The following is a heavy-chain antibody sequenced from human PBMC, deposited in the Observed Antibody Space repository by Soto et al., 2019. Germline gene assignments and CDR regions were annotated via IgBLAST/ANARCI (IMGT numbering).Heavy chain of an antibody. Sequence: QVQLQESGPGLVQPSQTLSLTCTVSGDSFSRGAYSWAWIRQHPGTGLEWMGYISNRGRTYYLPSHEIPLTISRHPYEHQFSQKLTSVTAADTAIFYCAIARHYYDFELDPWGQGTLVTVSS. D-gene: IGHD3-22*01. V-gene: IGHV4-31*01. CDR1: GDSFSRGAYS. CDR2: ISNRGRT. CDR3: AIARHYYDFELDP. J-gene: IGHJ5*02.